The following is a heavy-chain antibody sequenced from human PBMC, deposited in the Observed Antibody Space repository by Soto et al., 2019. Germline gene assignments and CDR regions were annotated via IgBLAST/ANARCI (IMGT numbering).Heavy chain of an antibody. V-gene: IGHV1-18*01. CDR2: ISAYNGNT. J-gene: IGHJ4*02. CDR1: GYTFTSYG. Sequence: GASVKVSCKASGYTFTSYGISWVRQAPGQGLEWMGWISAYNGNTNYAQKLQGRVTMTTDTSTSTAYTELRSLRSDDTAVYYCARTRLSITMIVVVMDSDYWGQGTLVTVSS. CDR3: ARTRLSITMIVVVMDSDY. D-gene: IGHD3-22*01.